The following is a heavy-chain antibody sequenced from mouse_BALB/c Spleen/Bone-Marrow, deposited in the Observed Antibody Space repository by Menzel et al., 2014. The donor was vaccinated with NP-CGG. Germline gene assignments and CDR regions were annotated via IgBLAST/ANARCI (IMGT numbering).Heavy chain of an antibody. CDR1: GFTFTDYY. CDR2: IRNKANGYTT. CDR3: ARDMCDGLRWYFDV. J-gene: IGHJ1*01. V-gene: IGHV7-3*02. D-gene: IGHD2-3*01. Sequence: EVKLVESGEGLVQPGGSLRLSCATSGFTFTDYYMSWVRQPPGKALEWLGFIRNKANGYTTDYSASVKGRFTISRDNSQSILYLQMNTLRAEDSATYYCARDMCDGLRWYFDVWGAGTTVTVSS.